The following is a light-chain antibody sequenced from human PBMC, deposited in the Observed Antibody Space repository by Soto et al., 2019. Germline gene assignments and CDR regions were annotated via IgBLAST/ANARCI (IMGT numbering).Light chain of an antibody. J-gene: IGKJ1*01. V-gene: IGKV3-11*01. CDR3: QLFGNSRT. Sequence: EIVLTQSPATLSLSPGERATLSCRASQSVSTYLAWYQQKPGQAPKLLIYAASRRAAGIPDRFTGRGSGTDFTLTINTLEPEDFAVYYCQLFGNSRTFGQGTKVDIK. CDR2: AAS. CDR1: QSVSTY.